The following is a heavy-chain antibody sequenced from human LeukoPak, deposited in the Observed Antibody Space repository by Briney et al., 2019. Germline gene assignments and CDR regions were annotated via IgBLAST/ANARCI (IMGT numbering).Heavy chain of an antibody. J-gene: IGHJ4*02. V-gene: IGHV3-30*02. Sequence: PGGSLRLSCAASGFTFRNYGMHWVRQAPGKGLEWVAFIRYDGTNKYYADSLKGRFNISRDNAKNSLYLQMNSLRAEDTAVYYCARAARSGYDPLDYWGQGTLVTVSS. CDR2: IRYDGTNK. CDR1: GFTFRNYG. D-gene: IGHD5-12*01. CDR3: ARAARSGYDPLDY.